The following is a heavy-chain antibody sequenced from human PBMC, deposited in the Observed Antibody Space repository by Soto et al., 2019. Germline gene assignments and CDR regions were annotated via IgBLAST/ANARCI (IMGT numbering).Heavy chain of an antibody. CDR1: GGSISSGGYY. CDR3: AWVRGNQLLGWFDP. J-gene: IGHJ5*02. D-gene: IGHD2-2*01. V-gene: IGHV4-31*03. CDR2: IYHSGTT. Sequence: QVQLQESGPGLVKPSQTLSLTCTVSGGSISSGGYYWSWIRQHPGKGLEWIGYIYHSGTTYYNPYLKRRVTISVNTPKNPSSLKLTSVTAADTAVYYCAWVRGNQLLGWFDPWGQGTLVTVSS.